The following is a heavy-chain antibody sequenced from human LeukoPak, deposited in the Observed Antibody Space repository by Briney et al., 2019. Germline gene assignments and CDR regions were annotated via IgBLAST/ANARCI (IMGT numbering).Heavy chain of an antibody. D-gene: IGHD6-19*01. CDR2: IYSGGST. CDR1: GFTVSSNY. CDR3: ARVEEWLVENYYYYGMDV. Sequence: GGSLRLSCAASGFTVSSNYMSWVRRAPGKGLEWVSVIYSGGSTYYADSVKGRFTISRDNSKNTLYLQMNSLRAEDTAVYYCARVEEWLVENYYYYGMDVWGQGTTVTVSS. V-gene: IGHV3-53*01. J-gene: IGHJ6*02.